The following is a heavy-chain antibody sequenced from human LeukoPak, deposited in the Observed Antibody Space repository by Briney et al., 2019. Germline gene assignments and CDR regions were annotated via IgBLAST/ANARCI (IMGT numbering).Heavy chain of an antibody. CDR2: ISSSGSTI. D-gene: IGHD6-19*01. CDR1: GFTFSSYE. V-gene: IGHV3-48*03. J-gene: IGHJ4*02. CDR3: AKDRGQWLVRYFDY. Sequence: GGSLRLSCAASGFTFSSYEMNWVRQAPGKGLEWVSYISSSGSTIYYADSVKGRFTISRDNAKNSLYLQMNSLRAEDTAVYYCAKDRGQWLVRYFDYWGQGTLVTVSS.